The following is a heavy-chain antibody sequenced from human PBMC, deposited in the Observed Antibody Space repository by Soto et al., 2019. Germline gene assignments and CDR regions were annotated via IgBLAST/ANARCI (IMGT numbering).Heavy chain of an antibody. J-gene: IGHJ4*02. CDR2: ISAYNGNT. V-gene: IGHV1-18*01. CDR3: ARASPPADY. CDR1: GYTFTSYG. Sequence: QVQLVQSGAEVKKPGASVKVSCKASGYTFTSYGISWVRQAPGQGLEWMGWISAYNGNTKYAQKLQGRVTLTTDTSTGTAYLEPMSLRSDDTAVYYCARASPPADYWGQGNLVTVSS.